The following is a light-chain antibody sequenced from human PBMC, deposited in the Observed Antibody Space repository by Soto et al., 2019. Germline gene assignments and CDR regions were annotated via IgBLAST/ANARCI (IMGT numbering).Light chain of an antibody. CDR2: GVS. CDR3: QQYHDWPRT. J-gene: IGKJ1*01. CDR1: QSISSS. V-gene: IGKV3-15*01. Sequence: EGVMTQSPTTLSLSPGESATLSCRASQSISSSKLAWYQQHPGQAPRLLLFGVSNRATGIPARFSGSGSGTEFSLTISSLQSEDFAVYYRQQYHDWPRTFGQGTKVDIK.